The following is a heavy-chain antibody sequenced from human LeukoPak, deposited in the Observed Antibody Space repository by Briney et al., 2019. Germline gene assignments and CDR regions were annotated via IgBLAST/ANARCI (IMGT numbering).Heavy chain of an antibody. CDR1: GLTFNDAW. D-gene: IGHD5-12*01. CDR3: TTAPTTNWLPYFDD. Sequence: GGSLRLSCAVSGLTFNDAWVSWVRQPPGKGREWVARISAGGTENYATPVKARFTVSRDNSKSTVYLQMNSLTTEDTAVYYCTTAPTTNWLPYFDDWGQGTVVTVSS. CDR2: ISAGGTE. V-gene: IGHV3-15*01. J-gene: IGHJ4*02.